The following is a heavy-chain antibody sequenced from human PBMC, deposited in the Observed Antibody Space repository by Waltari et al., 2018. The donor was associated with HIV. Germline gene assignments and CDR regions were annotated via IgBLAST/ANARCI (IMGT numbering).Heavy chain of an antibody. D-gene: IGHD3-22*01. CDR1: GYPFPTSG. V-gene: IGHV1-18*01. J-gene: IGHJ4*02. CDR2: ISGYNGDT. CDR3: ARDHYYGSSGYYSDY. Sequence: QVHLVLSGAELRKPGAYVTVSCTASGYPFPTSGIPWVRQAPGQGLEWVGWISGYNGDTKYAQKVRGRVTMTTDTSTSTAYLEMGSLRFDDTAVYYCARDHYYGSSGYYSDYWGQGTLVTVSS.